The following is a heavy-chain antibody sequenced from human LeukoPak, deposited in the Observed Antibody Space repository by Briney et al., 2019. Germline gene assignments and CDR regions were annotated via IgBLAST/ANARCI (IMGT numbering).Heavy chain of an antibody. V-gene: IGHV3-48*01. D-gene: IGHD4-23*01. Sequence: GGSLRLSCAASGFTFSTYSMNWVRQAPGKGLEWVSYISSSSSTIYYADSVKGRFTISRDNSKNTLYLQMNSLRAEDTAVYYCAKASTTVVTNGYFQHWGQGTLVTVSS. CDR1: GFTFSTYS. J-gene: IGHJ1*01. CDR3: AKASTTVVTNGYFQH. CDR2: ISSSSSTI.